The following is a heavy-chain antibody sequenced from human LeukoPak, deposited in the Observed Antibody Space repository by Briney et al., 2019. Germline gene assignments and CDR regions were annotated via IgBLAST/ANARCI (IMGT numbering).Heavy chain of an antibody. CDR3: VRHIGGTTSDY. V-gene: IGHV4-59*08. J-gene: IGHJ4*02. D-gene: IGHD1-7*01. Sequence: SETLSLTCAVSGVSISSYYWSWIRQPPRKGLEWIGYSHYTGTSNYNSSLQSRVTMSVDTSRNQFSLKLTSVTAADTAVYYCVRHIGGTTSDYWGQGTLVTVSS. CDR1: GVSISSYY. CDR2: SHYTGTS.